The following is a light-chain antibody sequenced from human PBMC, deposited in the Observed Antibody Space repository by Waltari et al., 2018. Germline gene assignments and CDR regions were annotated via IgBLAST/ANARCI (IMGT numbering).Light chain of an antibody. CDR3: QQYYSTPWT. Sequence: DIVMTQSPGSLAVSLGERATINCKSSQSLLYKSNNKNYLAWYQQKPGQPPKLLIYWASTRESGVPDRFSGSGSGTDFTLTISSLQAEDVAVYYCQQYYSTPWTFGQGTKVEVK. V-gene: IGKV4-1*01. J-gene: IGKJ1*01. CDR2: WAS. CDR1: QSLLYKSNNKNY.